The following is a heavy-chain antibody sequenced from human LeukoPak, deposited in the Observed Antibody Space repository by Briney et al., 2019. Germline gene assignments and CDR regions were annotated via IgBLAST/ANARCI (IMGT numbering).Heavy chain of an antibody. Sequence: GASVKVSCKTSGYTFTGYYMHWVRQAPGQGLEWLGWINPNSGDTNYAQKFQGRVTMTRDTSISTAYMELSRLRSDDTAVYYCARGLSGDYVGYWGQGTLVTVSS. J-gene: IGHJ4*02. CDR3: ARGLSGDYVGY. CDR1: GYTFTGYY. CDR2: INPNSGDT. D-gene: IGHD6-25*01. V-gene: IGHV1-2*02.